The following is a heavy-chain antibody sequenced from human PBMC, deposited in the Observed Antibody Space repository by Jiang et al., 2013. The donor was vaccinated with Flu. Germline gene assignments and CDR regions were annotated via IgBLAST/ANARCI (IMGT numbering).Heavy chain of an antibody. CDR2: IYYTGST. D-gene: IGHD4-17*01. CDR1: GGSISSGGYY. V-gene: IGHV4-31*01. J-gene: IGHJ6*02. CDR3: ARYDYGPSGYGMDV. Sequence: SQTLSLTCTVSGGSISSGGYYWTWIRQHPGKGLEWIGYIYYTGSTYYNPSLKSLAIISVDTSKDQFSLKLRSVTAADTAVYYCARYDYGPSGYGMDVWG.